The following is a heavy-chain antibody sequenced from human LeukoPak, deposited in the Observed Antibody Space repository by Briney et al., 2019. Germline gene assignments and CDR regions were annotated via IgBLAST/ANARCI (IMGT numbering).Heavy chain of an antibody. J-gene: IGHJ4*02. V-gene: IGHV4-30-2*01. CDR2: IYHSGST. Sequence: SETLSLTCTVSGGSISSGGYYWSWIRQPPGKGLEWIGYIYHSGSTYYNPSLKSRVTISVDRSKNQFSLKLSSVTAADTAVYYCARSSRKTYYFDYWGQGTLVTVSS. CDR1: GGSISSGGYY. CDR3: ARSSRKTYYFDY.